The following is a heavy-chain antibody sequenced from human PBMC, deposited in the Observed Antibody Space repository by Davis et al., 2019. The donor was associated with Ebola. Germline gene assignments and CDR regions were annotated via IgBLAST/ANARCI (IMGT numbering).Heavy chain of an antibody. CDR2: IWYDGSNK. J-gene: IGHJ2*01. CDR3: AREYGTEKGGTTVTTWYFDL. V-gene: IGHV3-33*01. D-gene: IGHD4-17*01. Sequence: PGGSLRLSCAASGFTFSSYGMHWVRQAPGKGLEWVAVIWYDGSNKYYADSVKGRFTISRDNSKNTLYLQMNSLRAEDTAVYYCAREYGTEKGGTTVTTWYFDLWGRGTLVTVSS. CDR1: GFTFSSYG.